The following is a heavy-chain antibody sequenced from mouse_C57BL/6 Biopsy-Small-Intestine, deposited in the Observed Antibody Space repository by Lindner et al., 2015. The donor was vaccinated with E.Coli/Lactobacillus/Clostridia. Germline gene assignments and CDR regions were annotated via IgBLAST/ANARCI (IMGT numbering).Heavy chain of an antibody. V-gene: IGHV1-64*01. J-gene: IGHJ4*01. D-gene: IGHD1-3*01. CDR3: ARDRSGSGNQLVDP. CDR2: INPNSGTT. CDR1: GYTFTGYY. Sequence: SVKVSCKASGYTFTGYYVHWVRQAPGQGLEWVGWINPNSGTTKYAQKFQGRVTLTRDTSINTAYMELTRLRSDDTAIYYCARDRSGSGNQLVDPWGQGTLVTVSS.